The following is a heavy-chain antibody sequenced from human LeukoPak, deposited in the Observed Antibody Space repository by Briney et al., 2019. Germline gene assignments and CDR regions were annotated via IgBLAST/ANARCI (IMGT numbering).Heavy chain of an antibody. CDR3: AKEGRNYYDSSGPRAFDY. D-gene: IGHD3-22*01. Sequence: GGSLRLSCAASGFTFNNYGMHWVRQAPGKGLEWVSFIRNDGSNKYYADSVKGRFTISRDNSKNTLYLQMNSLRAEDTAVYYCAKEGRNYYDSSGPRAFDYWGQGTLVTVSS. V-gene: IGHV3-30*02. CDR1: GFTFNNYG. CDR2: IRNDGSNK. J-gene: IGHJ4*02.